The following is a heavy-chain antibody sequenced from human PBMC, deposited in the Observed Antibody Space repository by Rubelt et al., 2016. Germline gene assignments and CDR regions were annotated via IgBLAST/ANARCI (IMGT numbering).Heavy chain of an antibody. CDR2: ISYDGSNK. CDR3: AKDPWHPRVGSGSYRDTKNYYYYYGMDV. D-gene: IGHD3-10*01. V-gene: IGHV3-30*18. CDR1: GFTFSSYG. Sequence: GFTFSSYGMHWVRQAPGKGLEWVAVISYDGSNKYSADSVMGRFTISRDNSKNTLYLHMNSLRAADTAVYYCAKDPWHPRVGSGSYRDTKNYYYYYGMDVWGQGTTVTVSS. J-gene: IGHJ6*02.